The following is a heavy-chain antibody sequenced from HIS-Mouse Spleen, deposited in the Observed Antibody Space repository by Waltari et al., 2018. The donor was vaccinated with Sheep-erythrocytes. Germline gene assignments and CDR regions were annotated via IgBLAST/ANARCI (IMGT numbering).Heavy chain of an antibody. J-gene: IGHJ4*02. D-gene: IGHD3-22*01. Sequence: QLQLQESGPGLVKPSETLSLTCTVSGGSISSSSYYWGWIRQPPGKGLEWIGSIYYSGGNYYNPSRKSRVTITVDTSKNQFSLKLSSVTAADTAVYYCARLYYYDSSGYYFDYWGQGTLVTVSS. V-gene: IGHV4-39*01. CDR1: GGSISSSSYY. CDR3: ARLYYYDSSGYYFDY. CDR2: IYYSGGN.